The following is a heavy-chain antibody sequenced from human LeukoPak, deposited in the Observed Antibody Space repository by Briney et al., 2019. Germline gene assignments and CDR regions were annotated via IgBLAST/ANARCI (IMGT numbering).Heavy chain of an antibody. J-gene: IGHJ4*02. CDR3: ARTLAYCGGDCYSDY. Sequence: ASVKVSCKASGYTFTGYYMHWLRQAPGQGLEWMGWINPNNGGTNYAQRFQGRVTMTRDTSISTAYMEVSRLRFDDTAVYYCARTLAYCGGDCYSDYWGQGTLVTVSS. CDR1: GYTFTGYY. V-gene: IGHV1-2*02. D-gene: IGHD2-21*01. CDR2: INPNNGGT.